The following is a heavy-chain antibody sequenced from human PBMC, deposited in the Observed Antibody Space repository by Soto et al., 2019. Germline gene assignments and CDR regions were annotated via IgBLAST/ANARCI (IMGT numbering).Heavy chain of an antibody. CDR1: GYTFTVYY. V-gene: IGHV1-2*02. CDR3: ARDLAKGGGSAGFDY. D-gene: IGHD1-26*01. CDR2: INPKSGGT. J-gene: IGHJ4*02. Sequence: ASVKVSCKASGYTFTVYYMHWVRQAPGQGLEWMGWINPKSGGTMYPQKLQGRVTMTWDTSISTAYMALTRLRSDDTAVYYCARDLAKGGGSAGFDYWGQGALVTVSS.